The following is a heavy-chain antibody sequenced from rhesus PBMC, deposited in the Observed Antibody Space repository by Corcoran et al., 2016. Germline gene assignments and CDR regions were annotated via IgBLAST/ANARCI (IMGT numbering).Heavy chain of an antibody. Sequence: QVQLQESGPGLVKPSETLSLTCAVSGCSISSGYGWSWIRHAPGKGLEWIGYISYSGSSYYTPSLKSRVTISIDTSKNQFSLKLSSVTAADTAVYYCARERGGSSFYFDYWGQGVLVTVSS. CDR3: ARERGGSSFYFDY. D-gene: IGHD6-25*01. J-gene: IGHJ4*01. CDR2: ISYSGSS. CDR1: GCSISSGYG. V-gene: IGHV4-122*02.